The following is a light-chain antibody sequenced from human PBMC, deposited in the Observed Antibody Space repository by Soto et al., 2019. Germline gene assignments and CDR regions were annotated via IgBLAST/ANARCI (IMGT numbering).Light chain of an antibody. Sequence: QSALTQPASVSGSPGQSITISCTGTSSDVGAYNYVSWFQQHPGKAPKLMIYEVSNRPSGISSRFSGSKSGNTASLTTSGLQAEDDADYYCSSYTSTSTLVFGGGTKLTVL. CDR1: SSDVGAYNY. CDR2: EVS. V-gene: IGLV2-14*01. J-gene: IGLJ2*01. CDR3: SSYTSTSTLV.